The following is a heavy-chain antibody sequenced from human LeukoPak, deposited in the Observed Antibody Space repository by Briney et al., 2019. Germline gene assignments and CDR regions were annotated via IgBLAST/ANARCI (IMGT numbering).Heavy chain of an antibody. D-gene: IGHD4-17*01. CDR2: IRGSGDTT. CDR3: ARESFGDYYFDY. J-gene: IGHJ4*02. Sequence: GGSLRLSCAASGFTFSSYAMGWVRQAPGKGLEWVSIIRGSGDTTYYADSVKGRFTISRDNSKNTLYLQMNSLRVEDTAVYSCARESFGDYYFDYWGQGTLVTVSS. V-gene: IGHV3-23*01. CDR1: GFTFSSYA.